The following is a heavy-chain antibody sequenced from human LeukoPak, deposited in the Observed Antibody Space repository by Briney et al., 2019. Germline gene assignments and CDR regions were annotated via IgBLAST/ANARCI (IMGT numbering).Heavy chain of an antibody. D-gene: IGHD6-13*01. CDR3: ARGSADHSWYMDV. V-gene: IGHV3-11*01. Sequence: PGGSLRLSCAASGFTFSDSYMSWIRQAPGKGLEWISYISSGFINIYYADSVKGRFTISRDNAKNSLYLQMNSLRAEDTAVYYCARGSADHSWYMDVWGKGTTVTVSS. CDR1: GFTFSDSY. CDR2: ISSGFINI. J-gene: IGHJ6*04.